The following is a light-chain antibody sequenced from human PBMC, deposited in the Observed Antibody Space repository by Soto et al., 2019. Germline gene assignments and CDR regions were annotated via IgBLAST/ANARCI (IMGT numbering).Light chain of an antibody. CDR2: AAS. J-gene: IGKJ4*01. CDR1: QSISSW. V-gene: IGKV1-5*01. CDR3: QQRSNWPLT. Sequence: DIQMTQSPSTLSASVGDRVTITCRASQSISSWLAWYQQKPGKAPKLLIYAASTLQSGVPSRFSGSGSGTDFTLTISSLKPEDFAVYYCQQRSNWPLTFGGGTKVDIK.